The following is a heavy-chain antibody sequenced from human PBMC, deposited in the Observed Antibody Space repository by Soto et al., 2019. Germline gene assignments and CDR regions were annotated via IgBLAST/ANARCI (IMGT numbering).Heavy chain of an antibody. CDR2: ISWNSGSM. J-gene: IGHJ4*02. V-gene: IGHV3-9*01. Sequence: PGGSLRLSCAASGFTFGDYAMQWVRQAPGKGLEWVSAISWNSGSMDYADSVKGRFTISRDNAKNSLYLQMNSLRAEDTALYYCTKSHTTSGWYVTTYYWGQGTRVTVSS. CDR3: TKSHTTSGWYVTTYY. D-gene: IGHD6-19*01. CDR1: GFTFGDYA.